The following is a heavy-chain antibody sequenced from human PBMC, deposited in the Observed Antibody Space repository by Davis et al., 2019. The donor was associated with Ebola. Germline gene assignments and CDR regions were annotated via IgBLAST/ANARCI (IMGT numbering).Heavy chain of an antibody. CDR3: ARDTRYFEYILPRDTEFDY. Sequence: AASVKVSCKTSGYTFTNYGISWVRQAPGQGLEWMGWISANNGNTNNAQKFQGRVTMTTDTSTSTAYMEVKSLRSDDTAVYYCARDTRYFEYILPRDTEFDYWGQGTLVTVSS. CDR2: ISANNGNT. V-gene: IGHV1-18*04. CDR1: GYTFTNYG. D-gene: IGHD3-9*01. J-gene: IGHJ4*02.